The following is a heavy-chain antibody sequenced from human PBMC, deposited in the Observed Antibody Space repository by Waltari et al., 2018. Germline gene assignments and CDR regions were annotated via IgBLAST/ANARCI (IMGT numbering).Heavy chain of an antibody. Sequence: QVQLQESGPGLVKPSETLSLTCTVAGGSISSYYWSWIRQPPGKGLEWIGYIYYSGSHNYNPALKSRVTMSVDTSKNQFSLKLSSVTAADTAVYYCASGGHYYDSSGYCDYWGQGTLVTVSS. J-gene: IGHJ4*02. CDR3: ASGGHYYDSSGYCDY. D-gene: IGHD3-22*01. V-gene: IGHV4-59*01. CDR2: IYYSGSH. CDR1: GGSISSYY.